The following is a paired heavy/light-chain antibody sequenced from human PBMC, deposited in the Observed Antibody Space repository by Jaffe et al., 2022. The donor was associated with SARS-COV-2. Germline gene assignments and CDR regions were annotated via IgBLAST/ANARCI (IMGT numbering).Light chain of an antibody. CDR3: TAYTLSSLYV. CDR2: DDS. J-gene: IGLJ1*01. Sequence: QSALTQPASVSGSPGQSITISCTGTSSDVGFNNYVSWYQQHPGKVPKLLIYDDSNRPSGVSNRFSGAKSGNTASLTISGLQAEDEADYYCTAYTLSSLYVFGTGTKVTVL. V-gene: IGLV2-14*03. CDR1: SSDVGFNNY.
Heavy chain of an antibody. D-gene: IGHD1-1*01. CDR2: ITGSGRTT. CDR1: GFTFSDYY. Sequence: QVQLVESGGGLVKPGGSLRLSCAASGFTFSDYYMSWVRQAPGKGLEWVSYITGSGRTTYYADSVRGRFTISRDNAKSSVFLQMNSLRAEDTAVYYCARLERSLDAFDIWGQGTMVTVSS. J-gene: IGHJ3*02. CDR3: ARLERSLDAFDI. V-gene: IGHV3-11*01.